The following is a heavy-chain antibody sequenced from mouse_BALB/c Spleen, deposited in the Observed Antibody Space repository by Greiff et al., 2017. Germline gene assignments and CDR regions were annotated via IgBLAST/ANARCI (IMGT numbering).Heavy chain of an antibody. J-gene: IGHJ4*01. CDR3: ARQGGYGNYDAMDY. V-gene: IGHV5-6*01. CDR1: GFTFSSYG. CDR2: ISSGGSYT. D-gene: IGHD2-10*02. Sequence: EVKLVESGGDLVKPGGFLKLSCAASGFTFSSYGMSWVRQTPDKRLEWVATISSGGSYTYYPDSVKGRFTISRDNAKNTLYLQMSSLKSEDTAMYYCARQGGYGNYDAMDYWGQGTSVTVSS.